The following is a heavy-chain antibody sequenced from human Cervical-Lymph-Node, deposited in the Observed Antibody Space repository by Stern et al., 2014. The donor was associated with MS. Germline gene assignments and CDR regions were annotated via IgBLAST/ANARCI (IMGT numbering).Heavy chain of an antibody. J-gene: IGHJ4*02. CDR3: AHSCGGTIVFDY. D-gene: IGHD3-16*02. CDR2: ISWDDDK. V-gene: IGHV2-5*02. Sequence: QVTLRESGPTLVQPTQTLTLTCPFSGFSLSTTEVSVGWIRQPPGKALEWLALISWDDDKRYNPSLKSRLNITKDTSKDQVVFTMTNVDHVDTATYYCAHSCGGTIVFDYWGQGTLVTVSS. CDR1: GFSLSTTEVS.